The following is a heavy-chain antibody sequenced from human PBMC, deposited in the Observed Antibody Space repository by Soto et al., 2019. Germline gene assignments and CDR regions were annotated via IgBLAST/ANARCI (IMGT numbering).Heavy chain of an antibody. CDR3: AKSSGWYYDY. D-gene: IGHD6-19*01. CDR2: IYYSGST. CDR1: GGSISSYY. Sequence: NPSETLSLTCTVSGGSISSYYWSWIRQPPGKGLEWIGYIYYSGSTNYNPSLKSRVTISVDTSKNQFSLKLSSVTAADTAVYYCAKSSGWYYDYWGQGTLVTVSS. V-gene: IGHV4-59*01. J-gene: IGHJ4*02.